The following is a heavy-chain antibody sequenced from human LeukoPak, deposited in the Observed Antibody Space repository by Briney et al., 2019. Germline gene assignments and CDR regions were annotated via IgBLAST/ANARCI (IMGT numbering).Heavy chain of an antibody. V-gene: IGHV5-51*01. CDR3: ARLARDCGIDY. Sequence: KRGESMKISCTGSGYSFTSYWIGWVRQMPGKGLGWMGIIYPGDSDTRYRPFFQGHVTISADKTISTASRQWSSLKSSGTAMYYCARLARDCGIDYWGQGTLVTLSS. CDR2: IYPGDSDT. J-gene: IGHJ4*02. D-gene: IGHD2-21*02. CDR1: GYSFTSYW.